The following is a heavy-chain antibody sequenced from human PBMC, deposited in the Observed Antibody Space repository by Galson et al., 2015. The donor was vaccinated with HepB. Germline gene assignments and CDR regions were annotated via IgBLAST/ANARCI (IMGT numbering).Heavy chain of an antibody. CDR2: IYSGGGT. J-gene: IGHJ4*02. CDR1: GFSVSNNY. Sequence: SLRLSCAASGFSVSNNYMSWVRRAPGKGLEGVSVIYSGGGTYYADSVRGRFSSSRDNFKNTLHLQMNSLRVEDTAVYYCAGGPYGDFSWGQGTLVTVSS. V-gene: IGHV3-66*01. D-gene: IGHD4-17*01. CDR3: AGGPYGDFS.